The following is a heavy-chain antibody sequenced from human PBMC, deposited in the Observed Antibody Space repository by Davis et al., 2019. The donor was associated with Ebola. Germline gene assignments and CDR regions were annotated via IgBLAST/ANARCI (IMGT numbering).Heavy chain of an antibody. CDR3: ARLYGGNSPGCFDY. J-gene: IGHJ4*02. V-gene: IGHV5-51*01. Sequence: KVSCKASGYSFTSYWIGWVRQMPGKGLEWMGIIYPGDSDTGYSPSFQGQVTISADKSISTAYLQWSSLKASDTAMYYCARLYGGNSPGCFDYWGQGTLVTVSS. CDR2: IYPGDSDT. D-gene: IGHD4-23*01. CDR1: GYSFTSYW.